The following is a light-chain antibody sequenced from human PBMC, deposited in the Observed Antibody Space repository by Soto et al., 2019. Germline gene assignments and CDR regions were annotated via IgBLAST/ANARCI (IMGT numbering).Light chain of an antibody. Sequence: QSALTQPASVSGSPGQSITISCTGTSSDVGGYNYVSWYQQHPGKVPKLMIYEVFRRPSGISDRFSGSKSGNTASLTISGIHAEDEADYYCCSYTTPSIFVFGGGTKVTVL. CDR2: EVF. CDR1: SSDVGGYNY. V-gene: IGLV2-14*03. J-gene: IGLJ2*01. CDR3: CSYTTPSIFV.